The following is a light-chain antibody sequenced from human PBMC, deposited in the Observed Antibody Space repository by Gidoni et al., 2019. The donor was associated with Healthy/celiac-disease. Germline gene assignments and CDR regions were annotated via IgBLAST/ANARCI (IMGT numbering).Light chain of an antibody. CDR3: QQYYSTPLT. V-gene: IGKV4-1*01. J-gene: IGKJ4*01. CDR2: WAS. CDR1: PLVFYSSNNKHY. Sequence: DIVMTQSPDSLAVSLGERATIHCKSSPLVFYSSNNKHYLAWSQQKPGQPPKLLISWASTRESGVPDRFSGSGSGTEFTLTISSLQAEDVAVYYCQQYYSTPLTFGGGTKVEIK.